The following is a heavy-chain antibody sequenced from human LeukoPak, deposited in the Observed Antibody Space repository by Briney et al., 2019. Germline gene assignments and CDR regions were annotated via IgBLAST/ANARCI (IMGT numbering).Heavy chain of an antibody. CDR2: IYYSGST. CDR3: AREGSSGYYYYYYYMDV. J-gene: IGHJ6*03. V-gene: IGHV4-31*03. CDR1: GGSISGGTYY. D-gene: IGHD3-22*01. Sequence: PSETLSLTCTVFGGSISGGTYYWSWIRQHPGQGLEWIGYIYYSGSTYYNPSLKSRLSISIDTSENQFSLKLTSVTAADTAVYYCAREGSSGYYYYYYYMDVWGKGTTVTVSS.